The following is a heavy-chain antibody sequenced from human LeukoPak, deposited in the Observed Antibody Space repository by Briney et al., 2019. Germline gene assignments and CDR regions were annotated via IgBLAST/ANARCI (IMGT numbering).Heavy chain of an antibody. CDR3: ARARGSGYPDY. CDR1: GGSTSSYY. CDR2: ISYSGST. Sequence: SETLSLTCTVSGGSTSSYYWSWIRQPPGKGLEWIGYISYSGSTNYNPSLKSRVTISVDTSKNQFSLKLSSVTAADTAVYYCARARGSGYPDYWGQGTLVTVSS. D-gene: IGHD3-3*01. V-gene: IGHV4-59*01. J-gene: IGHJ4*02.